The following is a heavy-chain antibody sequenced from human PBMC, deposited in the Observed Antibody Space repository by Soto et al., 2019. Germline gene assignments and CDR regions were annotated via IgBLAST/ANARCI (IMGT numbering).Heavy chain of an antibody. CDR2: IIPMFDTP. J-gene: IGHJ6*02. D-gene: IGHD3-10*01. V-gene: IGHV1-69*06. Sequence: QVQLVQSGAEVRKPGSSVRVSCKTSGGTFISYSFSWVRQAPGQGLEWMGGIIPMFDTPIYAQKFQGKVKITADKSTTTDYMDVSRLTSGDTAVYYCATGISMVRGVSITDYYYHALDVWGQGTTVTVSS. CDR3: ATGISMVRGVSITDYYYHALDV. CDR1: GGTFISYS.